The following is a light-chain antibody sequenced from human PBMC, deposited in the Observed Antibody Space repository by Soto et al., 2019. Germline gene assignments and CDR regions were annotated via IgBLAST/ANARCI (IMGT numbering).Light chain of an antibody. CDR3: QQNYTSVT. Sequence: DIQMTQSPSSLSGSVGDRVTITCRASQYISNNLCWYQQKPGKAPKLLIYAASTLQSGVPSRFSGSGSGTDFTLTISSLQPEDFATYHCQQNYTSVTFGGGTKVEV. CDR1: QYISNN. V-gene: IGKV1-39*01. J-gene: IGKJ4*01. CDR2: AAS.